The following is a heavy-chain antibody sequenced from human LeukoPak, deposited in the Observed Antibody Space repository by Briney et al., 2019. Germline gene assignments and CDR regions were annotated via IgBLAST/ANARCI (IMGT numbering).Heavy chain of an antibody. D-gene: IGHD3-22*01. J-gene: IGHJ3*02. Sequence: SETLSLTCTVSGGSIRSSYYYWGWIRQPPGKGLEWIGSIYDSGSTYYNPSLKSRVTISVDTSKNQFSLKLSSVTAADTAVYYCARGLYYYDSSGLGLDDAFDIWGQGTMVTVSS. CDR3: ARGLYYYDSSGLGLDDAFDI. CDR2: IYDSGST. CDR1: GGSIRSSYYY. V-gene: IGHV4-39*01.